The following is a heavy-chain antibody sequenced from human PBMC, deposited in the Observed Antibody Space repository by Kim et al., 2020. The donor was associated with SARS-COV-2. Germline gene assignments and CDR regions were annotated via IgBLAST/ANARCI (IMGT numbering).Heavy chain of an antibody. CDR3: ARSGYSSSWYGPKYYFDS. CDR1: GGSFSGYY. D-gene: IGHD6-13*01. Sequence: SETLSLTCAVYGGSFSGYYWSWIRQPPGKGLEWIGEINHSGSTNYNPSLKSRVTISVDTSKNQFSLKLSSVTAADTVVYYCARSGYSSSWYGPKYYFDSWGQGTLVTVSS. J-gene: IGHJ4*02. V-gene: IGHV4-34*01. CDR2: INHSGST.